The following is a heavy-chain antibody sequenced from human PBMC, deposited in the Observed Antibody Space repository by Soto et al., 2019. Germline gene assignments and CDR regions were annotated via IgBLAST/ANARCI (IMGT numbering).Heavy chain of an antibody. CDR3: ARGPIAARPLDY. CDR2: IWYDGSNK. V-gene: IGHV3-33*01. J-gene: IGHJ4*02. CDR1: GFTFSSYG. D-gene: IGHD6-6*01. Sequence: PGGSLRLSCAASGFTFSSYGMHWVRQAPGKGLEWVAVIWYDGSNKYYADSVKGRFTISRDNSKNTLYLQMNSLRAEDTAVYYCARGPIAARPLDYWGQGTLVTVSS.